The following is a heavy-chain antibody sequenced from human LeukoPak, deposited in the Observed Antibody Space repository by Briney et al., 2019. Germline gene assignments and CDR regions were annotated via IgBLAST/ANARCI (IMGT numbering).Heavy chain of an antibody. CDR2: ISAYNGNT. Sequence: ASVKVSCKASGYTFTSYGISWVRQAPGQGLEWMGWISAYNGNTNYAQKLQGRVTMTTDTSTSTAYMELRSLRSDDTAVYYCARGGYSGSYLAGAYYFDYWGQGTLVTVSS. J-gene: IGHJ4*02. D-gene: IGHD1-26*01. CDR1: GYTFTSYG. V-gene: IGHV1-18*01. CDR3: ARGGYSGSYLAGAYYFDY.